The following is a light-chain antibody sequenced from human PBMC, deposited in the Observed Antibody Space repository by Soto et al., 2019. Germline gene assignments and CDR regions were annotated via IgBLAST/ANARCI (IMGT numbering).Light chain of an antibody. CDR2: DAS. J-gene: IGKJ1*01. CDR1: QSVSSY. V-gene: IGKV3-11*01. CDR3: QQRGNWPRT. Sequence: EIVLTQSPATLSLSPGERATLSCRASQSVSSYLAWYQQKLGQAPRLLIYDASKRATGIPARFSGSWSGTDFTLTISNLEPEDFAVYYCQQRGNWPRTFGQGTKVEI.